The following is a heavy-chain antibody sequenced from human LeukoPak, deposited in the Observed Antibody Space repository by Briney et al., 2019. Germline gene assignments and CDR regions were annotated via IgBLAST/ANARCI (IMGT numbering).Heavy chain of an antibody. CDR2: NYPGDSKT. V-gene: IGHV5-51*01. CDR1: GYSFSTKW. D-gene: IGHD5-18*01. CDR3: ARDTAMVRALSWGMYV. J-gene: IGHJ6*02. Sequence: GESLKISCNGSGYSFSTKWLGWVRQMPGKGLEWMGINYPGDSKTIYSTSFHGQVTISADTSISTAFLQWSSLKASYTAMYYCARDTAMVRALSWGMYVWGQGNTGTVSS.